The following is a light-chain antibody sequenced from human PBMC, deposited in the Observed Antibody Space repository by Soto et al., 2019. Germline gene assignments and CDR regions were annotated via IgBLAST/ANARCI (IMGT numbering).Light chain of an antibody. CDR3: QQRSSWPLT. CDR2: DAS. J-gene: IGKJ4*01. CDR1: QSVSSS. Sequence: EIVLTQSPATLSLSPGETATLSCRASQSVSSSLAWYQQKPGQTPRLLIYDASNRATGIPARFSGSWSGTDFALTVSILVPEDFAVYYCQQRSSWPLTFGRGTKVEIK. V-gene: IGKV3-11*01.